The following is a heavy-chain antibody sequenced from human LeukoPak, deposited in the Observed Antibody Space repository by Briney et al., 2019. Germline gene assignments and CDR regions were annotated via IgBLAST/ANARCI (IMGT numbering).Heavy chain of an antibody. CDR3: AREYYFYHMDG. J-gene: IGHJ6*03. V-gene: IGHV3-30*04. CDR2: ISYDGSNK. CDR1: GFTFSSYA. Sequence: GRSLRLSCAASGFTFSSYAMHWVRQAPGKGLEWVAVISYDGSNKYYADSVKGRFTISRDNSKNTLYLQMNSLRAEDTAVYYCAREYYFYHMDGWGEGTTVTVSS.